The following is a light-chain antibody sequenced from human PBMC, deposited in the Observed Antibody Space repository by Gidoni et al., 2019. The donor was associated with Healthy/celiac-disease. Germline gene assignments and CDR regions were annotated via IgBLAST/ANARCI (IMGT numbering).Light chain of an antibody. CDR3: QQSYSTPYT. CDR1: QSISSY. J-gene: IGKJ2*01. V-gene: IGKV1-39*01. Sequence: DIQMTQSPSSLSASVGDRVTITCRASQSISSYVNWYQQKPGQAPKLLIYAAFSLQSGVPSRFSGSGSGTDFTLTISILQPEDFVTYYFQQSYSTPYTFGQGNKLEIK. CDR2: AAF.